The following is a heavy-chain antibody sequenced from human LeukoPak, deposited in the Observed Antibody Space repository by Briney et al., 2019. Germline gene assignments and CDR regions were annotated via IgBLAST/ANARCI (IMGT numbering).Heavy chain of an antibody. J-gene: IGHJ4*02. D-gene: IGHD2-8*01. V-gene: IGHV1-18*01. CDR3: ARDPRGVLMPYPGLDY. Sequence: ASVRVSFKASGYTFTIYGISWVRRAPGQGREGMGWISAYNGNTNYTQKLQGRVTMTTDTSTSTACMELRSLRSDDTAVYYCARDPRGVLMPYPGLDYWGQGTLVTVSS. CDR1: GYTFTIYG. CDR2: ISAYNGNT.